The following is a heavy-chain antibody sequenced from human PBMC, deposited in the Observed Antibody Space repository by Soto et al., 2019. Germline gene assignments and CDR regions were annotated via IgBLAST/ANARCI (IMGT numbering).Heavy chain of an antibody. CDR2: ISGSGGST. CDR1: GFTFSSYA. D-gene: IGHD3-9*01. V-gene: IGHV3-23*01. CDR3: AKWHILTGYYHSYFDY. Sequence: EVQLLESGGGLVQPGGSLRLSCAASGFTFSSYAMSWVRQAPGKGLEWVSAISGSGGSTYYADSVKGRFTISRDNSKNTLYLQMNSLRAEDTAVYYCAKWHILTGYYHSYFDYWGQGTLVTVSS. J-gene: IGHJ4*02.